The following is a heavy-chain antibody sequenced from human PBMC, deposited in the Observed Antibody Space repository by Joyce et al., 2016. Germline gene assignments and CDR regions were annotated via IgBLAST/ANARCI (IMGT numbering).Heavy chain of an antibody. CDR2: TSYDGSNK. Sequence: QVQLAESGGGVVQPGRSLRLSCAASGFTFFTYGMPWVRQAPGKGLEWVAGTSYDGSNKYYADSVKGRFTISRDNSKNTLYLQMNSLRVDDTAVYYCAKDILGSKHCSGINCQGGLDYWGQGTLVTVSS. V-gene: IGHV3-30*18. CDR3: AKDILGSKHCSGINCQGGLDY. D-gene: IGHD2-15*01. J-gene: IGHJ4*02. CDR1: GFTFFTYG.